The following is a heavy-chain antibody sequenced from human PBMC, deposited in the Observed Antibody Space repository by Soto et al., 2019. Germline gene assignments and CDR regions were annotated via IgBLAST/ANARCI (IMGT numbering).Heavy chain of an antibody. CDR3: AKDRRKYSSSSGWFDP. D-gene: IGHD6-6*01. CDR1: GFTFSSYG. V-gene: IGHV3-30*18. J-gene: IGHJ5*02. Sequence: GGSLRLSCAASGFTFSSYGMHWVRQAPGKGLEWVAVISYDGSNKYYADSVKGRFTISRDNSKNTLYLQMNSLRAEDTAVYYCAKDRRKYSSSSGWFDPWGQGTLVTVSS. CDR2: ISYDGSNK.